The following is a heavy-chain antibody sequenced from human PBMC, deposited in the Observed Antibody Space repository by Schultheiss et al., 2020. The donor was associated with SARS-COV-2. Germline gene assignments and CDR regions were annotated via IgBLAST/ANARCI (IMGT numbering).Heavy chain of an antibody. J-gene: IGHJ1*01. CDR3: ARWRHYDILTGYYEYFQH. CDR2: ISAYNGNT. V-gene: IGHV1-18*04. D-gene: IGHD3-9*01. Sequence: ASVKVSCKASGYTFTSYGISWVRQAPGQGLEWMGWISAYNGNTNYAQKLQGRVTMTTDTSTSTAYMELRSLRSDDTAVYYCARWRHYDILTGYYEYFQHWCQGTLVTVSS. CDR1: GYTFTSYG.